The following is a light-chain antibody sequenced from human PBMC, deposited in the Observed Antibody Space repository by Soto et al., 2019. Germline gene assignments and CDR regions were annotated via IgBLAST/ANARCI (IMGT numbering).Light chain of an antibody. Sequence: DIQMTQSPSTLSASVGDRVTITCRASQSISSWLAWYQQKPGKAPKLLIYKASSLESGVPSRFSGSGSGTGFTLTSRRLQDDDFANYYCQQYNSYWTFGQGTKVEIK. V-gene: IGKV1-5*03. CDR2: KAS. CDR1: QSISSW. CDR3: QQYNSYWT. J-gene: IGKJ1*01.